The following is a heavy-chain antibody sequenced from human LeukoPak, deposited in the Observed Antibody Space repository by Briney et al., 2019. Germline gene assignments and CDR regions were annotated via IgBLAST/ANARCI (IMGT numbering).Heavy chain of an antibody. D-gene: IGHD3-22*01. CDR2: IYPGDSGT. V-gene: IGHV5-51*01. Sequence: GGSLKISCKGSGYSFTSYWIGWVRQMPGKGLEWMGIIYPGDSGTRYSPSFQGQVTISADKSISTAYLQWSSLKASDTAMYYCARRTYYDSSGYYVDYWGQGTLVTVSS. J-gene: IGHJ4*02. CDR1: GYSFTSYW. CDR3: ARRTYYDSSGYYVDY.